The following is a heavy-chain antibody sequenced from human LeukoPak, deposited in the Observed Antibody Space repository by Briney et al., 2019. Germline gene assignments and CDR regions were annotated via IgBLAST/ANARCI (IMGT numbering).Heavy chain of an antibody. J-gene: IGHJ4*02. CDR1: GGSIIGDY. V-gene: IGHV4-59*06. CDR2: IYYSGST. D-gene: IGHD5-24*01. CDR3: ARGGGDVYNVFDY. Sequence: KSSETLSLTCTVSGGSIIGDYWSWIRQPPGKGLEWIGYIYYSGSTYYNPSLKSRVTISVDTSKNQFSLKLSSVSAADTAVYYCARGGGDVYNVFDYWGQGTLVTVSS.